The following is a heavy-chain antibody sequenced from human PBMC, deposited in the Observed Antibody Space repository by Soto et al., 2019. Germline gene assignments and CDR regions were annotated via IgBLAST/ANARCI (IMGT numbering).Heavy chain of an antibody. CDR2: ISGSGGST. D-gene: IGHD3-10*01. J-gene: IGHJ4*02. V-gene: IGHV3-23*01. CDR1: GFTFSSYA. CDR3: ARDPGRGLGFDY. Sequence: EVQLLESGGGLVQPGGSLRLSCAASGFTFSSYAMSWVRQAPGKGLEWVSAISGSGGSTYYADSVKGRFTISRDNSKNTLYLQMNSLRAEDTAVYYCARDPGRGLGFDYWGQGTLVTVSS.